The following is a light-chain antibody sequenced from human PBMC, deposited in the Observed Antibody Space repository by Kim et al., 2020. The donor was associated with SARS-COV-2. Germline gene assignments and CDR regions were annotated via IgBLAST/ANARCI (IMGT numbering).Light chain of an antibody. Sequence: AVGQTARITCQGESLRSYYASWYKQKPGQAPVLVIYGKNNRPSGIPDRFSGSSSGNTASLTITGAQAEDEADYYCNSRDSSGNHLVFGTGTKVTVL. CDR3: NSRDSSGNHLV. CDR1: SLRSYY. V-gene: IGLV3-19*01. J-gene: IGLJ1*01. CDR2: GKN.